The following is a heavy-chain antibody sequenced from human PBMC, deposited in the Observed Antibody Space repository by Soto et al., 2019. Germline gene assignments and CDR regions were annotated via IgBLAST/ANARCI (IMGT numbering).Heavy chain of an antibody. J-gene: IGHJ4*02. CDR3: ATWVDYGDFEGFDF. D-gene: IGHD4-17*01. Sequence: QGQLLQSGAEVKKPGASVKVSCKTSGYSFTDYKLHWVRQAPGQGLEWMGWVDPNGGGSNSAQKFQGSVTMTWDTSITTAYLALTRLTTNDTATYFCATWVDYGDFEGFDFWGQGTLVTVSS. CDR1: GYSFTDYK. CDR2: VDPNGGGS. V-gene: IGHV1-2*04.